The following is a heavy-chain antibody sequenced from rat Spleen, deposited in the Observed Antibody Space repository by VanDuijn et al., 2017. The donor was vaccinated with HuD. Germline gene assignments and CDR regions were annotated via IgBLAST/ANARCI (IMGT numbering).Heavy chain of an antibody. V-gene: IGHV5S13*01. J-gene: IGHJ2*01. CDR3: ARHYYSSFDY. D-gene: IGHD1-2*01. CDR1: GFTFSSFA. Sequence: EVQLVESGGGLVQPGRSLKLSCAASGFTFSSFAMAWVRQAPKKGLEWVATITSGGGITYYPDTVKGRFVISKDNAKNTLYLQMDSLRSEDTATYYCARHYYSSFDYWGQGVMVTVSS. CDR2: ITSGGGIT.